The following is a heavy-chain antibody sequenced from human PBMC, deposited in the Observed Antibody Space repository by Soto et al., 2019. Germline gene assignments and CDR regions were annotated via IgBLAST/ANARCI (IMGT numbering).Heavy chain of an antibody. V-gene: IGHV4-34*01. Sequence: ETLSLTCAVYGGSFSGYDWTWIRQPAGTGLEWIGEINHSGSTNYNPSLKSRVTISVDTSKNQFPLKLTSVTAADTAVYYCVRAVILSGGSYKCLIRLHYFDTWGPGTLVTVSS. D-gene: IGHD3-3*01. CDR2: INHSGST. CDR3: VRAVILSGGSYKCLIRLHYFDT. CDR1: GGSFSGYD. J-gene: IGHJ4*02.